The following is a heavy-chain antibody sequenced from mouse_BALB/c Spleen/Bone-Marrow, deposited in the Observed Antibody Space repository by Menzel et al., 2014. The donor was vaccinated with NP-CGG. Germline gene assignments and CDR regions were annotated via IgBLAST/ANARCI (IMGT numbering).Heavy chain of an antibody. V-gene: IGHV1-69*02. J-gene: IGHJ4*01. CDR1: GYTFTNYW. CDR2: IYPSDSCT. Sequence: VQLQQSGAELVRPGASVKLSCKASGYTFTNYWINWVKQRPGQGLEWIGSIYPSDSCTNCNQKFKDKATLTVDKSSSTAYMQLSSPTSEDSAVYYCTRWLPYAMDYWGQGTSVTVSS. D-gene: IGHD2-2*01. CDR3: TRWLPYAMDY.